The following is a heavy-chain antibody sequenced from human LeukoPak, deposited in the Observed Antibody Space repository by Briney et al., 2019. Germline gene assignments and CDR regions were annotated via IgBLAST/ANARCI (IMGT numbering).Heavy chain of an antibody. CDR1: GYSFTGYW. V-gene: IGHV5-51*01. Sequence: GESLKISCKGSGYSFTGYWIGWVRQMPRKGLEWMGIIYPYDSDTRYSPSFQGQVTISADKSISTAYLQWSSLRASDTAMYYCARQASYGYLIDYWGQGTLVTVSS. CDR3: ARQASYGYLIDY. J-gene: IGHJ4*02. D-gene: IGHD5-18*01. CDR2: IYPYDSDT.